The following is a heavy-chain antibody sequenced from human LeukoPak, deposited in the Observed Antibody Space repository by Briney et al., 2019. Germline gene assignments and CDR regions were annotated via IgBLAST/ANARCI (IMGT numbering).Heavy chain of an antibody. CDR3: ARSLKWNLVGFDH. J-gene: IGHJ4*02. CDR1: GFTFSSYA. Sequence: QPGGSLRLSCAASGFTFSSYAMSWVRQAPGKGLEWVSAISGSGGSTYYADSVKGRFTISRDNSKNTLYLHMSSLRAEDTALYYCARSLKWNLVGFDHWGQGTLVTVSS. CDR2: ISGSGGST. V-gene: IGHV3-23*01. D-gene: IGHD1-1*01.